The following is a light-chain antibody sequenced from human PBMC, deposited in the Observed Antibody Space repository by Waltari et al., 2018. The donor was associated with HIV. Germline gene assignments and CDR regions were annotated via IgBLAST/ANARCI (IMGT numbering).Light chain of an antibody. CDR1: QSVSSY. V-gene: IGKV3-11*01. CDR3: QQRSNWPPEYT. J-gene: IGKJ2*01. Sequence: IVFTQSQAPLLLSPAARTTLPCRASQSVSSYFAWYQQKPGQAPRLRIYDASNRATGIPARFSGSGSGTDFTLTISSLEPEDFAVYYCQQRSNWPPEYTFGQGTKLEIK. CDR2: DAS.